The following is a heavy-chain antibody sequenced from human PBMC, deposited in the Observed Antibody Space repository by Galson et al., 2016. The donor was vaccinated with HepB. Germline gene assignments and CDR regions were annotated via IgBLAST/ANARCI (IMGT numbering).Heavy chain of an antibody. CDR1: GFSFRNFG. CDR3: ARDLTGTMDGFDY. D-gene: IGHD3-9*01. J-gene: IGHJ4*02. Sequence: SLRLSCAASGFSFRNFGMHWVRQAPGKGLEWLAVIWFDGADKYYADSVKGRFTISRDVAKNTLYLQMNSLRAEDTAVYYCARDLTGTMDGFDYWGQGTLVTVSS. V-gene: IGHV3-33*08. CDR2: IWFDGADK.